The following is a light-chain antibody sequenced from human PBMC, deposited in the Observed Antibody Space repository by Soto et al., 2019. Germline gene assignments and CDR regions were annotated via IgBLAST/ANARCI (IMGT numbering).Light chain of an antibody. CDR1: SSDVGDYNY. Sequence: QSVLTQPSSVSGSAGESITISCTGTSSDVGDYNYVSWYQQHPGKAPKLMLYDVSNRPSGISNRFSGSKSGNTASLTISGLQAEDEADYYCSSYTSSSTLFGTGTKLTV. J-gene: IGLJ1*01. CDR3: SSYTSSSTL. V-gene: IGLV2-14*01. CDR2: DVS.